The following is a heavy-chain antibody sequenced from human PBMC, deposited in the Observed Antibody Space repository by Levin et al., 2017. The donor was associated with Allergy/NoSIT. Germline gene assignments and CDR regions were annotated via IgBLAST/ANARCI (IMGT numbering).Heavy chain of an antibody. V-gene: IGHV4-39*01. J-gene: IGHJ4*02. D-gene: IGHD3-22*01. CDR1: GVSISSSSYY. CDR3: ARVVRHTDIDY. CDR2: IYYSEST. Sequence: SETLSLTCTVSGVSISSSSYYWGWIRQPPGKGLEWIGSIYYSESTFYTPSLKSRVTISVDTSKNQFSLKLSSVTAADTAMYYCARVVRHTDIDYWGQGTLVTVSS.